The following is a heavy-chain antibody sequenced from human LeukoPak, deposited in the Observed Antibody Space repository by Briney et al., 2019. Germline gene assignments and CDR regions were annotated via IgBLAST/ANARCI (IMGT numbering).Heavy chain of an antibody. J-gene: IGHJ3*02. CDR3: ARDYRRIYSYGYDAFDI. D-gene: IGHD5-18*01. CDR1: GYTFTSFG. CDR2: ISTSSDQR. V-gene: IGHV1-18*01. Sequence: ASVKVSCKASGYTFTSFGIAWVRQAPGQGLEWVGWISTSSDQRRYAHMLQDRVTMTTDTSTSTAYMELRSLRSDDAGVYYCARDYRRIYSYGYDAFDIWGQGTMVTVSS.